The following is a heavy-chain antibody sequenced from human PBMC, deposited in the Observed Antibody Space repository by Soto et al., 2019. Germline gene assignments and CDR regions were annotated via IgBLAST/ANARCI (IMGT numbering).Heavy chain of an antibody. Sequence: SETLSLTCTVSGGSISSNSYYWGWIRQPPGKGLEWIGSIYYSGSTYYNPSLKSRVTISVDTSKNQFSLKLSSVTAADTAVYYFSRLLQTYYYVLRSYFYYMDVWGKGTTVTVSS. D-gene: IGHD3-10*01. CDR3: SRLLQTYYYVLRSYFYYMDV. V-gene: IGHV4-39*01. J-gene: IGHJ6*03. CDR2: IYYSGST. CDR1: GGSISSNSYY.